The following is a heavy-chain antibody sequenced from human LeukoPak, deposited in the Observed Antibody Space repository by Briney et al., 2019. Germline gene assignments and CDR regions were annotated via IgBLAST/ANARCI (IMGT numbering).Heavy chain of an antibody. Sequence: GGSLRLSCAASGFTFSSYAMSWVRQAPGKGLEWVSAISGSGGATYYADSVKGRFTISRENSKNTLYLQMNSLRAEDTAVYYCARESDSSGWYSFGYWGQGTLVTVSS. D-gene: IGHD6-19*01. CDR1: GFTFSSYA. CDR3: ARESDSSGWYSFGY. J-gene: IGHJ4*02. V-gene: IGHV3-23*01. CDR2: ISGSGGAT.